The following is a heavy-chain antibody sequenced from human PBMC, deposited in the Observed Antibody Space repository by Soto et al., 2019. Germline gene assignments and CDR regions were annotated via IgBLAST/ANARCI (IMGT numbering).Heavy chain of an antibody. CDR2: ISAHNGNT. CDR1: GYTFTSYG. Sequence: QVHLVQSGAEVKKPGASVKVFCKGSGYTFTSYGITWVRQAPGQGLEWMGWISAHNGNTDYAQKPQGRVTVTRDTSTSTAYMELRSLRSDDTAVYYCARGRYGDYWGQGAMVTVSS. D-gene: IGHD1-1*01. J-gene: IGHJ4*02. CDR3: ARGRYGDY. V-gene: IGHV1-18*01.